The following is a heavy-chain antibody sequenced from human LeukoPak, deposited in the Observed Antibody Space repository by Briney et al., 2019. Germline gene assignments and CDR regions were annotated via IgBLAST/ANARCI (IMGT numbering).Heavy chain of an antibody. V-gene: IGHV1-3*01. D-gene: IGHD6-13*01. Sequence: ASVKVSCKASGYTFSQYGVQWVRQAPGQTPEWMGWINAGNGDNTRYSQKFKARFTMTTDTSATTVYMELNSLRSEDTAAYYCARSGSNWSCDSWGKGTLVTVSS. J-gene: IGHJ4*02. CDR2: INAGNGDNT. CDR3: ARSGSNWSCDS. CDR1: GYTFSQYG.